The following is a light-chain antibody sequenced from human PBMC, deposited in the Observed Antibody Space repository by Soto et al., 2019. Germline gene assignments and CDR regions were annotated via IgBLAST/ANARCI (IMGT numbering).Light chain of an antibody. CDR3: QSYDSSLSGYV. J-gene: IGLJ1*01. V-gene: IGLV1-40*01. CDR2: ANT. CDR1: SSNIGPTYD. Sequence: QSVLTQRPSVSGAPGQRVTISCTGSSSNIGPTYDVHWYQQLPGTAPKLLIYANTNRPSGVPDRFSGSKSGTSASLAITGLQAEDEADYYCQSYDSSLSGYVFGTVTKVTVL.